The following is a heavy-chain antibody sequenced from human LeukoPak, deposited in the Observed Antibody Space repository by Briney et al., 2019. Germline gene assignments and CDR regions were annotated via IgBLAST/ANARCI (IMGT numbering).Heavy chain of an antibody. Sequence: ESGGSLRLSCAASGLTFSSYAMSWVRQAPGKGLEWVSSISGSGNRTYYADSVKGRFTISRDNSKNTLFLQMNSLRAEDTAVYYCAKNLYCGGGSCYPSALGMDVWGQGTTVTVSS. CDR2: ISGSGNRT. D-gene: IGHD2-15*01. CDR1: GLTFSSYA. CDR3: AKNLYCGGGSCYPSALGMDV. J-gene: IGHJ6*02. V-gene: IGHV3-23*01.